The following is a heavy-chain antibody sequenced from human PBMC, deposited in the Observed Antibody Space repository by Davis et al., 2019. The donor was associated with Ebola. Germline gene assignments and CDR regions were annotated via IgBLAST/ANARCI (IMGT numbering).Heavy chain of an antibody. CDR2: IHNDGRT. CDR3: AREQWYYMDV. CDR1: GFTVGSYY. D-gene: IGHD6-19*01. V-gene: IGHV3-53*01. J-gene: IGHJ6*03. Sequence: ESLKISCAASGFTVGSYYGNWVRQAPGKGLEWVSVIHNDGRTFYADSVKGRFTISRDTSQNMFYLQMNSLRADDTAVYYCAREQWYYMDVWGKGTTVTVS.